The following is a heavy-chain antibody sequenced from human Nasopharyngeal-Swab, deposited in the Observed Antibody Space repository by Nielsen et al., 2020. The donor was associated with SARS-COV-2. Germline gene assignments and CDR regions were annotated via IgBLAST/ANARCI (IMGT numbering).Heavy chain of an antibody. CDR3: ARVRREYCSSTSCYPGYYYYMDV. J-gene: IGHJ6*03. V-gene: IGHV1-18*04. CDR2: ISAYNGNT. Sequence: ASVKVSCKASGYTFNSYGISWVRQAPGQGLEWMGWISAYNGNTNYAQKLQGRVTMTTDTSTSTAYMELRSLRSDDTAVYYCARVRREYCSSTSCYPGYYYYMDVWGKGTTVTVSS. D-gene: IGHD2-2*01. CDR1: GYTFNSYG.